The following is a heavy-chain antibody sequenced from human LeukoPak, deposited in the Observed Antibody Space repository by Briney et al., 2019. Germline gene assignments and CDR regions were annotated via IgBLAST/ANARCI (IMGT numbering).Heavy chain of an antibody. D-gene: IGHD3-22*01. CDR1: GFTFSYAW. CDR2: IKSKTDGGTA. V-gene: IGHV3-15*01. CDR3: TTAPDSSGYYYVGGDY. J-gene: IGHJ4*02. Sequence: GGSLRLSCAASGFTFSYAWLSWVRQPPGKGLEWVGRIKSKTDGGTADYAAPVKGRFTISRDDSKNTLYLQMNSLKTEDTAVYYCTTAPDSSGYYYVGGDYWGQGALVTVSS.